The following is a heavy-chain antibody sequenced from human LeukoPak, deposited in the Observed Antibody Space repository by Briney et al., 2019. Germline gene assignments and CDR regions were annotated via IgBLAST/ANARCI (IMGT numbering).Heavy chain of an antibody. CDR2: IYSGGST. CDR3: ASPYSGYDYNFDH. Sequence: GGSPRLSCGASGFTVSTNYMSWVRQAPGKGLEWVSIIYSGGSTYYADSVKGRFTISRDNSKNTLFLQMSSLRTEDTAVYYCASPYSGYDYNFDHWGQGTLVTVSS. CDR1: GFTVSTNY. D-gene: IGHD5-12*01. V-gene: IGHV3-66*01. J-gene: IGHJ4*02.